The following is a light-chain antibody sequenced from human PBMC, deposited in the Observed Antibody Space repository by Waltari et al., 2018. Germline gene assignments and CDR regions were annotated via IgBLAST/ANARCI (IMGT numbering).Light chain of an antibody. CDR1: SGHRSNV. J-gene: IGLJ3*02. Sequence: QLVLTQSPSASASLGAPVKPTCTLSSGHRSNVIAWLQQQPEKGPRYLMKVNSDGSHSKGDEIPDRFSGSSSGTERYLTISSLQSEDEADYYCQTGGHGTWVFGGGTKLTVL. CDR3: QTGGHGTWV. V-gene: IGLV4-69*01. CDR2: VNSDGSH.